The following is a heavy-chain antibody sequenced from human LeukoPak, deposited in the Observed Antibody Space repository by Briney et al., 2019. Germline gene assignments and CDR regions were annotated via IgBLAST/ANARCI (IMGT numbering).Heavy chain of an antibody. CDR2: INPSGGST. V-gene: IGHV1-46*01. Sequence: ASVKVSCKASGYIFTGYYMHWVRQAPGQGLEWMGIINPSGGSTSYAQKFQGRVTMTRDMSTSTVYMELSSLRSEDTAVYYCAKLSGSPSTVYWGQGTLVTVSS. J-gene: IGHJ4*02. CDR1: GYIFTGYY. D-gene: IGHD3-22*01. CDR3: AKLSGSPSTVY.